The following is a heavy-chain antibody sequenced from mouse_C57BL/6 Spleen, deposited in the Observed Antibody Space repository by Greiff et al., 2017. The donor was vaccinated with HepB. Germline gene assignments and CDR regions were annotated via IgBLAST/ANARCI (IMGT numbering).Heavy chain of an antibody. J-gene: IGHJ2*01. V-gene: IGHV7-3*01. Sequence: EVKLMESGGGLVQPGGSLSLSCAASGFTFTDYYMSWVRQPPGKALEWLGFIRNKANGYTTEYSASVKGRFTISRDNSPRNLYLQMNALRAEDSATYYCARYIPFTSVGATNYFDYWGQGTTLTVSS. CDR2: IRNKANGYTT. CDR1: GFTFTDYY. CDR3: ARYIPFTSVGATNYFDY. D-gene: IGHD1-1*01.